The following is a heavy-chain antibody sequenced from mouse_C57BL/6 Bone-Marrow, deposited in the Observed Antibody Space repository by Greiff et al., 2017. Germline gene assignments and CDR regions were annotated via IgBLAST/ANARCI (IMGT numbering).Heavy chain of an antibody. D-gene: IGHD2-1*01. CDR3: ATIYYGNPAY. J-gene: IGHJ3*01. CDR2: INPNNGGT. CDR1: GYTFTDYY. Sequence: EVQLQQSGPELVKPGASVKISCKASGYTFTDYYMNWVKQSHGKSLEWIGDINPNNGGTSYNQKFKGKATLTVDKSSSTAYMELRSLTSDDSAVYYCATIYYGNPAYWGQGTLVTVSA. V-gene: IGHV1-26*01.